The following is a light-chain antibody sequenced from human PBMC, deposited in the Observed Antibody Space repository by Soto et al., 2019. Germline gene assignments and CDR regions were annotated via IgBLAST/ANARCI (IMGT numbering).Light chain of an antibody. J-gene: IGKJ4*01. V-gene: IGKV3-15*01. CDR1: QSVRSN. CDR2: GAS. CDR3: LQDYSFPLT. Sequence: VMTQSPATLSVSPGERVTLSCRASQSVRSNLAWYQQKPGQSPRLLIYGASTRATGIPARFSGSGSGTEFILTISSLQPEDFATYYCLQDYSFPLTFGGGTKVDIK.